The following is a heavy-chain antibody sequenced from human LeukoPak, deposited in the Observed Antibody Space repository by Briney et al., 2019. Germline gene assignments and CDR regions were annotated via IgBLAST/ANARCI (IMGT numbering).Heavy chain of an antibody. CDR2: INHSGST. CDR1: GGSFSGYY. V-gene: IGHV4-34*01. D-gene: IGHD4-17*01. CDR3: ARGGRVTTAFDY. Sequence: PSETLSLTCAVYGGSFSGYYWSWIRQPPGKGLEWIGEINHSGSTNYNPSLKSRVTISVDTSKNQFSLKLSSVTAADTAVYYCARGGRVTTAFDYWGQGTLVTVSS. J-gene: IGHJ4*02.